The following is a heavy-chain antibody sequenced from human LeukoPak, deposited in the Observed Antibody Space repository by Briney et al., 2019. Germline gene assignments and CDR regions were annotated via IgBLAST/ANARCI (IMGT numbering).Heavy chain of an antibody. CDR2: IIPILGIA. D-gene: IGHD6-19*01. CDR3: AREISGSYDY. V-gene: IGHV1-69*04. Sequence: VASVKVSCKASGGTFSSYAISWVRQAPGQGLEWMGRIIPILGIANYAQKFQGRVTITADKSTSTAYVELSSLRSEDMAVYYCAREISGSYDYWGQGTLVTVSS. CDR1: GGTFSSYA. J-gene: IGHJ4*02.